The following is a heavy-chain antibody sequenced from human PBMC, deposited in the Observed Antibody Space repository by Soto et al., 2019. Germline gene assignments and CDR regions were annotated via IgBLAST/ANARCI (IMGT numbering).Heavy chain of an antibody. J-gene: IGHJ5*02. CDR1: GGSISSYD. Sequence: SQTLSLTCTVSGGSISSYDWSWIRQPPGKGLEWIGEIYHTGSTNYNPSLKSRVTISVDTSKNQFSLKLSSVTAADTAVYYCVRDLKGSGWLGWLDPWGQGTQVTVSS. CDR3: VRDLKGSGWLGWLDP. V-gene: IGHV4-59*01. CDR2: IYHTGST. D-gene: IGHD6-19*01.